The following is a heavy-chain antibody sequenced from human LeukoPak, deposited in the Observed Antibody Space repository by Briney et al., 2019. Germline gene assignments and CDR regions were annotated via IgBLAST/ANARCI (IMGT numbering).Heavy chain of an antibody. CDR1: GGSINNYY. V-gene: IGHV4-4*07. CDR3: ASIDY. Sequence: SETLSLACTVSGGSINNYYWNWIRQPPGKGLEWIGRIYTSGSTNYNPSLKSRVTMSVDTSKNQFSLKLSSVTAADTAVYYCASIDYWGQGTLVTVSS. CDR2: IYTSGST. J-gene: IGHJ4*02.